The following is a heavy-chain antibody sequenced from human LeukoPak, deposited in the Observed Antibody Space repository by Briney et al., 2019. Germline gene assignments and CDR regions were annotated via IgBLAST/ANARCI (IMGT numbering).Heavy chain of an antibody. Sequence: AGGSLRLSCAASGFTFINAWMAWVRQAPGKGLEWVGRIKANPHGGTTDYAAPVKGRFTISRDDSKNTLYLQMNSLKTEDTAVYYCTTDGVGIEGATFDYWGQGTLVTVSS. J-gene: IGHJ4*02. D-gene: IGHD1-26*01. CDR1: GFTFINAW. CDR3: TTDGVGIEGATFDY. V-gene: IGHV3-15*01. CDR2: IKANPHGGTT.